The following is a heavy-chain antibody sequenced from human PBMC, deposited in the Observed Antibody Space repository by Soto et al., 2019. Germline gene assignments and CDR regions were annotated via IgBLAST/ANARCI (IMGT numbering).Heavy chain of an antibody. CDR2: IYSGGST. CDR1: GFTVSSNY. CDR3: ARVRIAVDGTAPGYFGY. V-gene: IGHV3-53*01. Sequence: EVQLMESGGGVIQPGGSLRLSCAASGFTVSSNYMSWVRQAPGKGLALVSVIYSGGSTYYADSVKGRFTISRDNSKNTLYLQMNSLRAENTAVSYWARVRIAVDGTAPGYFGYWGQGTLVTVSS. D-gene: IGHD6-19*01. J-gene: IGHJ4*02.